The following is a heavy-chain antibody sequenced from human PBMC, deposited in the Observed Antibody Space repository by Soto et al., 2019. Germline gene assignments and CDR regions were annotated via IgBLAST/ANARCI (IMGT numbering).Heavy chain of an antibody. J-gene: IGHJ3*02. CDR2: ISSSSSYI. CDR1: GFTFSSYS. CDR3: ARVGSSRPFDI. D-gene: IGHD6-13*01. Sequence: EVQLVESGGGLVKPGGSLRLSCAASGFTFSSYSMNWVRQAPGKGLEWVSSISSSSSYIYYADSVKDRFTISRDNAKNSLYLQMNSLRAEDTAVYYCARVGSSRPFDIWGQGTMVTVSS. V-gene: IGHV3-21*01.